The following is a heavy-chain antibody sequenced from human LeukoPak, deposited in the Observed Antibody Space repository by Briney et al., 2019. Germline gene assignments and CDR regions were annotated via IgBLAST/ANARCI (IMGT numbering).Heavy chain of an antibody. Sequence: GGSLRLSCAASGFIFSSYSMNWVRHAPGKGLEGVSSISSTSTYIHYADSLKGRFTISRDNARNSLYLQINSLRVEDTAVYYCARVQRGEMATFDYWGQGTLVTVSS. CDR3: ARVQRGEMATFDY. J-gene: IGHJ4*02. V-gene: IGHV3-21*01. CDR1: GFIFSSYS. CDR2: ISSTSTYI. D-gene: IGHD5-24*01.